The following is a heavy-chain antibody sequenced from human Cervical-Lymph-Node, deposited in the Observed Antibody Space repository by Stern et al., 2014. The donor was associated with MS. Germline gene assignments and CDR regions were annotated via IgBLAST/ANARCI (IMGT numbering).Heavy chain of an antibody. J-gene: IGHJ4*02. D-gene: IGHD5-12*01. CDR1: GGTFGSFA. Sequence: VQLVPSGAEVKKPGSSVKVSCRASGGTFGSFAVNWVRQAPGQGLEWMGGIIPIFGTANYAQRFQGRVTITADESTTTAYMELNSLTSDDTAVYFCTREAIGHSGTFDFWGQGTLVTVSS. CDR3: TREAIGHSGTFDF. V-gene: IGHV1-69*12. CDR2: IIPIFGTA.